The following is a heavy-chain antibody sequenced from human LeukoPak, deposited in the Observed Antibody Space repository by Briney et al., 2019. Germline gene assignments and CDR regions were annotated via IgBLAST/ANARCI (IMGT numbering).Heavy chain of an antibody. CDR3: ARGVVDIEVVPAANAFDI. Sequence: SESLSLTCAVYARFFIRSYWSWTRQPPGRGLEWIGEINHSGSTNYNPSLKSRVTISVDTSKNQFSLKLSSKNAVDTAVYYWARGVVDIEVVPAANAFDIWGQGTMVTVSS. CDR2: INHSGST. CDR1: ARFFIRSY. D-gene: IGHD2-2*03. V-gene: IGHV4-34*01. J-gene: IGHJ3*02.